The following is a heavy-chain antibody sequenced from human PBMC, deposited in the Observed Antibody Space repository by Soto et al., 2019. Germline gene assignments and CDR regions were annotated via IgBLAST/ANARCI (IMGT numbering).Heavy chain of an antibody. CDR2: IFYSGST. CDR3: ARLYGLDAFDF. CDR1: GGSISSYY. Sequence: QVQLQESGPGLVKPSETLSLTCTVSGGSISSYYWSWIRQPPEKGLEWIGYIFYSGSTNYNPSLKRRVTISVDTSKNQFSLKLSSVTAADTAVYYCARLYGLDAFDFWGQGTMVTVSS. D-gene: IGHD3-16*02. J-gene: IGHJ3*01. V-gene: IGHV4-59*08.